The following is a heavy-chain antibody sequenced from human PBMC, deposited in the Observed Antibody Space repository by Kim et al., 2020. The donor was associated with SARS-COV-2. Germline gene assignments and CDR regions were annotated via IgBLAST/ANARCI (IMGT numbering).Heavy chain of an antibody. J-gene: IGHJ6*02. Sequence: YNPSLKSRVTISVDTSKNQFSLKLSSVTAADTAVYYCARVRVETYGMDVWGQGTTVTVSS. V-gene: IGHV4-31*02. CDR3: ARVRVETYGMDV. D-gene: IGHD3-3*01.